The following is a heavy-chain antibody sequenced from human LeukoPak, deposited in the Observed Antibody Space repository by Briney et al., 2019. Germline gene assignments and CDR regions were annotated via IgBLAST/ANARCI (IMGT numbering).Heavy chain of an antibody. CDR2: INHSGST. V-gene: IGHV4-34*01. D-gene: IGHD2-2*01. CDR1: GGSFSGYY. J-gene: IGHJ3*02. Sequence: SETLSLTCAVYGGSFSGYYWSWIRQPPGRGLEWIGEINHSGSTNYNPSLKSRVTISVDTSKNQFSLKLSSVTAADTAVYYRASHIGGYCSSTSHGTCGAFDIWGQGTMVTVSS. CDR3: ASHIGGYCSSTSHGTCGAFDI.